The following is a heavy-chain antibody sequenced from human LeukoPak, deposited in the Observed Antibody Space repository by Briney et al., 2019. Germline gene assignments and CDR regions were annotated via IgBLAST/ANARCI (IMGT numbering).Heavy chain of an antibody. V-gene: IGHV4-34*01. CDR2: INHSGST. CDR3: ARGGEGMDV. Sequence: GSLRLSCAASGFSFSEYWMSWVRQAPGKGLEWIGEINHSGSTNYNPSLKSRVTISVDTSKNQFSLKLSSVTAVDTAVYYCARGGEGMDVWGQGTTVTVSS. J-gene: IGHJ6*02. D-gene: IGHD3-16*01. CDR1: GFSFSEYW.